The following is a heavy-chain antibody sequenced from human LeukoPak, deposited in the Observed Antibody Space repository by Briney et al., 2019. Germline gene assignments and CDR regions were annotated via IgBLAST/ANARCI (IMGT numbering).Heavy chain of an antibody. CDR1: GFTFSTYW. V-gene: IGHV3-74*01. D-gene: IGHD3-22*01. CDR2: IKSDGTT. J-gene: IGHJ1*01. Sequence: GGSLRLSCAASGFTFSTYWMHWVRQAPGKGLVWVSRIKSDGTTNYANSVKGRFTISRDNAKNTVSLQMNSLRPEDTGVYYCARAPSEIGGYYPEYFRHWGQGTLVAVSS. CDR3: ARAPSEIGGYYPEYFRH.